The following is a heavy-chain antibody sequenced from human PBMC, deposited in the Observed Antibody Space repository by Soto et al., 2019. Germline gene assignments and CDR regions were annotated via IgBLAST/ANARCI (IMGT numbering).Heavy chain of an antibody. CDR1: GGSISSGGYS. D-gene: IGHD3-3*01. CDR2: IYHSGST. CDR3: VRSVILSGGSYKGLIRLHYFDT. V-gene: IGHV4-30-2*01. Sequence: SETLSLTCAVSGGSISSGGYSWSWIRQPPGKGLEWIGYIYHSGSTYYNPSLKSRVTLSLDESKNEFSLNMDSVTAADTAIYYCVRSVILSGGSYKGLIRLHYFDTWGPGTLVTVS. J-gene: IGHJ4*02.